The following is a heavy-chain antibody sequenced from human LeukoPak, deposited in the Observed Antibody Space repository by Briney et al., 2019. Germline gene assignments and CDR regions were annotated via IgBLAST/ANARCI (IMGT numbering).Heavy chain of an antibody. CDR2: IYYSGST. J-gene: IGHJ4*02. Sequence: SETLSLTCTVSGGSISSGDYYWSWIRQPPGKGLEWIGYIYYSGSTYYNPSLKSRVTISVDTSKNQFSLKLSSVTAADTAVYYCARDARGYYYDSSGYYGRYYFDYWGQGTLVTVSS. CDR1: GGSISSGDYY. D-gene: IGHD3-22*01. CDR3: ARDARGYYYDSSGYYGRYYFDY. V-gene: IGHV4-30-4*01.